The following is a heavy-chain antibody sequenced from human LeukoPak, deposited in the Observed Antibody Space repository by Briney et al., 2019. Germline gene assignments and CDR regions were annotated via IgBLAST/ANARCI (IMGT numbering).Heavy chain of an antibody. CDR3: ARGLALAYCGGDCYSDY. J-gene: IGHJ4*02. CDR1: GGSISSGSYY. CDR2: IYTSGST. D-gene: IGHD2-21*01. Sequence: SETLSLTCTVSGGSISSGSYYWSWIRQPAGKGLEWIGRIYTSGSTNYNPSLKSRVTISVDTSKNQFSLKLSSVTAADTAVYYCARGLALAYCGGDCYSDYWGQGTLVTVSS. V-gene: IGHV4-61*02.